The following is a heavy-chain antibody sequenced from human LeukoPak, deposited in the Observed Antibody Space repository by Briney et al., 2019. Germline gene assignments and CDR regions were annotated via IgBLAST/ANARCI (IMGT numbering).Heavy chain of an antibody. CDR1: GYTFTSYV. D-gene: IGHD6-19*01. CDR3: ARVWYSSGWYEGWFDP. Sequence: ASVKVSCKASGYTFTSYVISWVRQAPGQGLEWMGWISAYNGNTNYAQKLQGRVTMTTDTSTSTAYMELRSLRSDDTAVYYCARVWYSSGWYEGWFDPWGQGTLVTVSS. CDR2: ISAYNGNT. J-gene: IGHJ5*02. V-gene: IGHV1-18*01.